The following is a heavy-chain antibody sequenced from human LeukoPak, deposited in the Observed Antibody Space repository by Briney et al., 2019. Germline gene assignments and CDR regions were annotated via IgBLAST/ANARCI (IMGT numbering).Heavy chain of an antibody. CDR1: GGSISSYY. CDR3: ARSGSITVSGSLPY. V-gene: IGHV4-59*01. J-gene: IGHJ4*02. D-gene: IGHD6-19*01. CDR2: IHYSGST. Sequence: PSETLSLTCTVSGGSISSYYWSWIRQPPGKGLEWIGYIHYSGSTNYNPSLKSRVTISIDASKNQFSLKLTSVIAADTAVYYCARSGSITVSGSLPYWGQGTLVTVSS.